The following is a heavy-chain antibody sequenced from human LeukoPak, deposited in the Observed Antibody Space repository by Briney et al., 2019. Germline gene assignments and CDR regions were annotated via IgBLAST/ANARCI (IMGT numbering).Heavy chain of an antibody. J-gene: IGHJ4*02. CDR2: ISGSGTST. CDR1: GFTFSSYA. CDR3: AKSFGPVIAAAGSGAD. V-gene: IGHV3-23*01. D-gene: IGHD6-13*01. Sequence: GGSLKLSCAASGFTFSSYAMSWVRQAPGKGLEWVSIISGSGTSTDYADSVKGRFTISRDNSKNTLYLQMNSLRAEDTAVYYCAKSFGPVIAAAGSGADWGQGTLVTVSS.